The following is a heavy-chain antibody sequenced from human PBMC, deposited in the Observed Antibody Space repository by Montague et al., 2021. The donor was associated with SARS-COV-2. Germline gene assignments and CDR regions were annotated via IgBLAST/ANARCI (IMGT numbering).Heavy chain of an antibody. CDR2: IYYSGST. Sequence: TLSLTCTVSGGSISSSYWSWIRQPPGKGLEWIGYIYYSGSTNYNPSLKSRVTISVDTSKNQFSLKLSSVTAADTAVYYCARVFPRWLQFDPYFDYWGQGTLVTVSS. CDR3: ARVFPRWLQFDPYFDY. J-gene: IGHJ4*02. D-gene: IGHD5-24*01. V-gene: IGHV4-59*01. CDR1: GGSISSSY.